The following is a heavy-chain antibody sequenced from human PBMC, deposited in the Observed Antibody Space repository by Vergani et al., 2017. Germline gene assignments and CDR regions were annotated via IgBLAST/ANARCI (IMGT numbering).Heavy chain of an antibody. V-gene: IGHV4-59*12. CDR3: ARDPGNCSGGSCYWGGWFDP. Sequence: QVQLQESGPGLVKPSETLSLTCTVSGGSISSYYWSWIRQPPGKGLEWIGYIYYSGSTYYNPSLKSRVTISVDTSKNQFSLKLSSVTAADTAVYYCARDPGNCSGGSCYWGGWFDPWGQGTLVTVSS. J-gene: IGHJ5*02. CDR2: IYYSGST. CDR1: GGSISSYY. D-gene: IGHD2-15*01.